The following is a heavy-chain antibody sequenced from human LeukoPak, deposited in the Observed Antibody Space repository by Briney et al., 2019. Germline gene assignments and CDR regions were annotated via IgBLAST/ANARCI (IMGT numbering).Heavy chain of an antibody. CDR2: ISYDGSNR. CDR3: AREGAVADYFDY. J-gene: IGHJ4*02. V-gene: IGHV3-30*04. Sequence: PGGSLRLSCAASGFTFSSYAMHWVRQAPGKGLEWVAVISYDGSNRYYADSVKGRFTISRDNSKNTLYLQMNSLRAEDTAVYYCAREGAVADYFDYWGQGTLVTVSS. D-gene: IGHD6-19*01. CDR1: GFTFSSYA.